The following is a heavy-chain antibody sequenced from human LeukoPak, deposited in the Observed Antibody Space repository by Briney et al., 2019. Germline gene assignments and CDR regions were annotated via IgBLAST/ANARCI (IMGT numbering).Heavy chain of an antibody. V-gene: IGHV3-23*01. CDR2: ISGSGGST. CDR1: GFTFSSYA. D-gene: IGHD3-10*01. J-gene: IGHJ5*02. CDR3: AKSLYGSGTNWFDP. Sequence: GGSLRHSCAASGFTFSSYAMSWVRQAPGKGLEWVSAISGSGGSTYYADSVKGRFTISRDNSKNTLYLQMNSLRAEDTAVYYCAKSLYGSGTNWFDPWGQGTLVTVSS.